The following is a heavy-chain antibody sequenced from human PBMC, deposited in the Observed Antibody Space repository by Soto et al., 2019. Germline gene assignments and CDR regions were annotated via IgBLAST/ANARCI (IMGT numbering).Heavy chain of an antibody. V-gene: IGHV4-30-4*01. CDR1: GGSIGSGEYY. D-gene: IGHD5-18*01. CDR2: IYDSGIT. J-gene: IGHJ3*01. CDR3: ARDVAHGYTENV. Sequence: KASETLSLTCTVSGGSIGSGEYYYSWIRQPPGKGLEWIGYIYDSGITNYTPSLKGRVTMSLDRSNNQVSLKLSSVTAADTAVYFCARDVAHGYTENVWGQGKMVTVSS.